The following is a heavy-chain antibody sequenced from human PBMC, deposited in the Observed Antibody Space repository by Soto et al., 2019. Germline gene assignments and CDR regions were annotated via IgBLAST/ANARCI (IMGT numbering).Heavy chain of an antibody. V-gene: IGHV6-1*01. CDR2: TYYRSKWYN. CDR1: GDSVSSNSAA. J-gene: IGHJ5*02. CDR3: AREVVTMVRGVILPDWFDP. D-gene: IGHD3-10*01. Sequence: PSQTLSLTCAISGDSVSSNSAAWNWIRQSPSRGLEWLGRTYYRSKWYNDYAVSVKSRITINPDTSKNQFSLQLNSVTSEDTAVYYCAREVVTMVRGVILPDWFDPWGQGTLVTVS.